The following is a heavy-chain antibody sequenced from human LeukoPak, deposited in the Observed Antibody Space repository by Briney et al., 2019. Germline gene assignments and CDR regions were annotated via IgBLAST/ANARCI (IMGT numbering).Heavy chain of an antibody. J-gene: IGHJ3*02. V-gene: IGHV1-8*01. CDR1: GYTFTSYD. D-gene: IGHD3-22*01. CDR3: AREAYYDSSGYYSNDAFDI. Sequence: ASVKVSCKASGYTFTSYDVNWVRQATGQGLEWMGWMNPNGGNTGYAQKFQGRVTMTRNTSISTAYMELSSLRSEDTAVYYCAREAYYDSSGYYSNDAFDIWGQGTMVTVSS. CDR2: MNPNGGNT.